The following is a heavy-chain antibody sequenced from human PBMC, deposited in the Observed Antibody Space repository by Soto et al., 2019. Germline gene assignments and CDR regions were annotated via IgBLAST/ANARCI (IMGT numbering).Heavy chain of an antibody. V-gene: IGHV4-34*01. Sequence: LSLTCAVYGGSFSGYYWSWIRQPPGKGLEWIGEINHSGSTNYNPSLKSRVTISVDTSKNQFSLKLSSVTAADTAVYYCARGPDIVAGGNWFDPWGQGTLVTVSS. CDR2: INHSGST. CDR3: ARGPDIVAGGNWFDP. CDR1: GGSFSGYY. J-gene: IGHJ5*02. D-gene: IGHD2-15*01.